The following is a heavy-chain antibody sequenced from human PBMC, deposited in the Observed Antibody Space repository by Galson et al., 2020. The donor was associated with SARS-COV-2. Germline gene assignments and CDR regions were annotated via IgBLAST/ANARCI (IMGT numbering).Heavy chain of an antibody. J-gene: IGHJ6*02. CDR3: ARERAHYGMDV. V-gene: IGHV1-2*02. CDR2: INPNSGVT. CDR1: GYTFIGYY. Sequence: ASVKVSCKASGYTFIGYYMHWVRQAPGQGLEWMGWINPNSGVTNYLQKFQGRVSMTRDTSITTVYMELSRLRSDDTAVYYCARERAHYGMDVWGQGITVAVSS.